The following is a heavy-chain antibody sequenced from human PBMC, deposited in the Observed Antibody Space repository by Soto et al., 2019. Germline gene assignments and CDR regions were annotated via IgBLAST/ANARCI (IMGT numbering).Heavy chain of an antibody. CDR3: AKEQGRVAAALDY. D-gene: IGHD6-13*01. Sequence: EVQLLESGGDLVQRGGSLRLSCAASGFTFSGYGMSWVRQAPGKGLEWVSSITSRGSNTYYVDSVKGRFTISRDNSKNTLYLQMNSLTVEDTTVYYCAKEQGRVAAALDYWGQGTLVTVSS. J-gene: IGHJ4*02. CDR1: GFTFSGYG. CDR2: ITSRGSNT. V-gene: IGHV3-23*01.